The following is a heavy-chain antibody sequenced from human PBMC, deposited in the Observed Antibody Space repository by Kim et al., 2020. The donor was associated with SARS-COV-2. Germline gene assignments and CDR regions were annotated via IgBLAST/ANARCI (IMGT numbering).Heavy chain of an antibody. D-gene: IGHD4-17*01. CDR3: TAKSLRPATVIDY. V-gene: IGHV1-24*01. J-gene: IGHJ4*02. Sequence: MYADKFQDRVTITEVSSSDTVYMNLSNLRSEDTAVYFCTAKSLRPATVIDYWGQGTLVTVSS.